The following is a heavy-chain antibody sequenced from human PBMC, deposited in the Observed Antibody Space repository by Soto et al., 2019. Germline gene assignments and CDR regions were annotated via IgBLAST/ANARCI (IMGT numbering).Heavy chain of an antibody. J-gene: IGHJ4*02. CDR1: GVSISSSHW. CDR3: AIDVGHFYDDTPAGHVDF. Sequence: QVHLQESGPGLVKPSGTLSLTCAVSGVSISSSHWWSWVRQPPGKGLDWIGEMHHSGSNNYNPTLKSRVIISVGKSENQFSLELNSVTAADTATYYCAIDVGHFYDDTPAGHVDFWGQGALVTVSS. V-gene: IGHV4-4*02. D-gene: IGHD3-22*01. CDR2: MHHSGSN.